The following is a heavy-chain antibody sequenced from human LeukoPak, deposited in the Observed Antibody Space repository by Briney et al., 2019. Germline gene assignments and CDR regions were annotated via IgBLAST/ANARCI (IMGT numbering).Heavy chain of an antibody. CDR3: ANGVGQQWQSFQH. V-gene: IGHV3-30*18. CDR1: GFTFSSYG. D-gene: IGHD6-19*01. Sequence: GRSLRLSCAASGFTFSSYGMHWVRQAPGKGLEWVAVISYDGSNKYYADSVKGRFTISRDNSKNTLYLQMNSLRAEDTAVYYWANGVGQQWQSFQHWGQGTLVTVSS. J-gene: IGHJ1*01. CDR2: ISYDGSNK.